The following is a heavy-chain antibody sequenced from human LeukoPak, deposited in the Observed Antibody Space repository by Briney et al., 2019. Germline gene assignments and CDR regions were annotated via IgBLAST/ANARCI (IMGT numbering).Heavy chain of an antibody. CDR1: GGSISSSSYY. CDR2: IYYSGST. Sequence: RSSETLSLTCTVSGGSISSSSYYWGWIRQPPGKGLEWIGSIYYSGSTYYNPSLKSRVTISVDTSKNQFSLKLSSVTAADTAVYYCASVGATTPHLAFDIWGQGTMVTVSS. J-gene: IGHJ3*02. D-gene: IGHD1-26*01. CDR3: ASVGATTPHLAFDI. V-gene: IGHV4-39*01.